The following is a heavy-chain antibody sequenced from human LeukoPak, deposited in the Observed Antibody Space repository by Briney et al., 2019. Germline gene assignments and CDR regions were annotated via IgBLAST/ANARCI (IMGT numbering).Heavy chain of an antibody. V-gene: IGHV3-48*03. J-gene: IGHJ3*01. CDR2: IGSSGTRI. Sequence: GGSLRLSCAASGFTFRRSEMNWVRQAPGKGLEWVSYIGSSGTRILYADSVKGRFTISRDNAKNSLYLQMNRRSVEDTAVYYCVRDRGSGDDPTSSAFVLWGQGTVVIVSS. D-gene: IGHD2-15*01. CDR3: VRDRGSGDDPTSSAFVL. CDR1: GFTFRRSE.